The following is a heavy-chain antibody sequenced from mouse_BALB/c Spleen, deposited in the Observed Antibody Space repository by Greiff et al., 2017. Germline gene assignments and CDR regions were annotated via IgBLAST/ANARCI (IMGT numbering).Heavy chain of an antibody. CDR1: GFSLTSYG. V-gene: IGHV2-9*02. CDR3: ARVPYGNYAYFDY. CDR2: IWAGGST. J-gene: IGHJ2*01. Sequence: QVQLKESGPGLVAPSQSLSITCTVSGFSLTSYGVHWVRQPPGKGLEWLGVIWAGGSTNYNSALMSRLSISKDNSKSQVFLKMNSLQTDDTAMYYCARVPYGNYAYFDYWGQGTTLTVSS. D-gene: IGHD2-1*01.